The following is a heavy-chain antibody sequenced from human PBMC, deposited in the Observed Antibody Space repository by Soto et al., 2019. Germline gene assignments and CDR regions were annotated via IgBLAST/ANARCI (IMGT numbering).Heavy chain of an antibody. Sequence: QPGGSLRLSCAASGFTFTKYGMSWFRQAPGRGLEWVSSISGTGLSTYYAEVVKGRLTISRDNSKNTVHVQMNSLRAEDTAIYYCAKPVTTTPFGHYALDVWGQGTTVTVTS. CDR1: GFTFTKYG. D-gene: IGHD3-22*01. CDR3: AKPVTTTPFGHYALDV. J-gene: IGHJ6*02. CDR2: ISGTGLST. V-gene: IGHV3-23*01.